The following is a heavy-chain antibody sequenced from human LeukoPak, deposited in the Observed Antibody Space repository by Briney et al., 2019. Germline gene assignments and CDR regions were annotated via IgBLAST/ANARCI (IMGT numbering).Heavy chain of an antibody. D-gene: IGHD3-22*01. Sequence: PSETLSLTCTVSGGSISSSYWSWIRQPPGKGLEWIGYIYYSGSTNYNPSLKSRVTIPVDTSKNQFSLKLSSVTAADTAVYYCAKISSGYYPLDYWGQGTLVTVSS. CDR2: IYYSGST. CDR3: AKISSGYYPLDY. V-gene: IGHV4-59*01. CDR1: GGSISSSY. J-gene: IGHJ4*02.